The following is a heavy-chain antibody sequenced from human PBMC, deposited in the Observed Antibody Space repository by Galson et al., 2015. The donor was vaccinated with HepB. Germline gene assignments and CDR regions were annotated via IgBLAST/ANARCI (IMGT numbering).Heavy chain of an antibody. Sequence: SVKVSCKASGYTFTSYGISWVRQAPGQGLEWMGWISAYNGNTNYAQKLQGRVTMTTDTSTSTAYMELRSLRSDDTAVYYCARDLRALSTTANAFDIWGQGTMVTVSS. J-gene: IGHJ3*02. CDR3: ARDLRALSTTANAFDI. D-gene: IGHD4-17*01. CDR1: GYTFTSYG. CDR2: ISAYNGNT. V-gene: IGHV1-18*04.